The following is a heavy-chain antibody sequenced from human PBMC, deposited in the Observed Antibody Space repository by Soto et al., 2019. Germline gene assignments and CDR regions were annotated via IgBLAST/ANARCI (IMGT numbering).Heavy chain of an antibody. J-gene: IGHJ6*02. CDR3: ARDPFIAAAGTGYYYYYYGMDV. D-gene: IGHD6-13*01. CDR2: IIPIFGTA. Sequence: ASVKVSCKGSGGTLSSYAISWVRPAPGQGVEWVGGIIPIFGTANYAQKFQGRVTITADKSTSTAYMELSSLRSEDTAVYYCARDPFIAAAGTGYYYYYYGMDVWGQGTTVTVSS. V-gene: IGHV1-69*06. CDR1: GGTLSSYA.